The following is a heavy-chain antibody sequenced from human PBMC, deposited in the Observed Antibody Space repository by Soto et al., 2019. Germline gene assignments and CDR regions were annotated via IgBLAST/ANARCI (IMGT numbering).Heavy chain of an antibody. V-gene: IGHV4-39*01. CDR1: GGSISSISYY. D-gene: IGHD4-17*01. Sequence: PSETLSLTCTVSGGSISSISYYWGWIRQPPGKGLEWIGSIYYSGSTYYNPSLKSRVTISVDTSKNQFSLKLSSVTAADTAVYYCARRDYGDLFDYWGQGTLVTVSS. J-gene: IGHJ4*02. CDR3: ARRDYGDLFDY. CDR2: IYYSGST.